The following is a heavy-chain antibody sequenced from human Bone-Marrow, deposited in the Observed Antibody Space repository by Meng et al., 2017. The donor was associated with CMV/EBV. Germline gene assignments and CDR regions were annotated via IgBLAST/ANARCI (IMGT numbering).Heavy chain of an antibody. J-gene: IGHJ6*02. CDR3: ARWLVVVPAAQIINYGMDV. CDR1: GYTFTSYG. Sequence: ASVKVSCKASGYTFTSYGISWVRQAPGQGLEWMGWISAYNGNTNYAQKLQGRVTMTTDTSTSTAYMELRSLRADDTAVYYCARWLVVVPAAQIINYGMDVWGQGTTVTVS. CDR2: ISAYNGNT. V-gene: IGHV1-18*01. D-gene: IGHD2-2*01.